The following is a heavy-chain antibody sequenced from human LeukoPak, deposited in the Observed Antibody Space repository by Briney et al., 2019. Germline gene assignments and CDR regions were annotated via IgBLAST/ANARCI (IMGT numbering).Heavy chain of an antibody. CDR1: GGSISNLNYY. D-gene: IGHD4-23*01. Sequence: SETLSLTCTVSGGSISNLNYYWSWIRQPAGKGLEWIGRIYASGSTNYNPSLKSRVTMSVDTSKNQFSLKLSSVTAADTAVYYCARVYGGNSPRRYDYWGQGTLVTVSS. CDR2: IYASGST. CDR3: ARVYGGNSPRRYDY. V-gene: IGHV4-61*02. J-gene: IGHJ4*02.